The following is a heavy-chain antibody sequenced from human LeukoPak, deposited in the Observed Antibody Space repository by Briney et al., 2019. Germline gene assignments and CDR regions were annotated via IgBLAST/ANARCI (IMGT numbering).Heavy chain of an antibody. CDR3: AKDLRVIVVTYYMDV. Sequence: GGSLRLSCAASGFTFNSYAMTWVRQAPGKGLEWVSSISGNGGSTYYTDSVKGRFTISRDNSKNPLYLQMNSLRAEDTAAYYCAKDLRVIVVTYYMDVWGKGTTVTVSS. CDR1: GFTFNSYA. CDR2: ISGNGGST. V-gene: IGHV3-23*01. J-gene: IGHJ6*03. D-gene: IGHD2-2*01.